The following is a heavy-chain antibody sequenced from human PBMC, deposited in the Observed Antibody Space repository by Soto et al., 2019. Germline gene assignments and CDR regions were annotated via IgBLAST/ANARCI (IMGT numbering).Heavy chain of an antibody. Sequence: PGGSLRLSCAASGFTFANAWMSWVRQAPGKGLEWVGRVRSKADGGTTDYAAPVKGRFTISRDDSGNTLYLQMNSLKIDDTAVYYCRRDWDYPVLWGQGTLVTVSS. V-gene: IGHV3-15*01. CDR2: VRSKADGGTT. CDR3: RRDWDYPVL. CDR1: GFTFANAW. J-gene: IGHJ4*02. D-gene: IGHD1-7*01.